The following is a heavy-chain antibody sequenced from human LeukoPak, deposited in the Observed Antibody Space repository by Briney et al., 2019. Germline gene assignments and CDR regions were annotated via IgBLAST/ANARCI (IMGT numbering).Heavy chain of an antibody. V-gene: IGHV3-30*03. J-gene: IGHJ4*02. D-gene: IGHD3-16*01. CDR2: ISYDGSNK. CDR1: GFTFRSYG. CDR3: ARRGWGGSGFDY. Sequence: GGSLRLSGAASGFTFRSYGMHWVRQAPGKGLEWVAVISYDGSNKYYADSVKGRFTISRDNSKNTLYLQMNSLRAEDTAVYYCARRGWGGSGFDYWGQGTLVTVSS.